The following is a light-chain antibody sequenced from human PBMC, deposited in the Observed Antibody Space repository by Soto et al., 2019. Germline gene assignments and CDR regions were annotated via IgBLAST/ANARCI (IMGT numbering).Light chain of an antibody. J-gene: IGKJ5*01. Sequence: DIQMTQSPSTLSASVGDRVTITCRASQSISSYLNWYQQKPGKAPKLLIYAASSLQSGVPSRFSVSGSGTDFTLTIISLQPEDFATYYCQQSYSTPRFGQGTRLEIK. CDR2: AAS. CDR1: QSISSY. CDR3: QQSYSTPR. V-gene: IGKV1-39*01.